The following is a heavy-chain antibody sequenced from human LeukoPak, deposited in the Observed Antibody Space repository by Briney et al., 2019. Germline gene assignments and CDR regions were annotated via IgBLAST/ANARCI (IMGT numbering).Heavy chain of an antibody. CDR3: GGFLSSCYSIRYLNY. CDR1: GGTFSSYA. V-gene: IGHV1-69*04. D-gene: IGHD2-15*01. CDR2: IIPILGIA. J-gene: IGHJ4*02. Sequence: ASVKVSCKASGGTFSSYAISWVRQAPGQGLEWMGRIIPILGIANYAQKFQGRVTITADKSTSTAYMELSSLRSEDTAVYYCGGFLSSCYSIRYLNYGGREPLVTVSS.